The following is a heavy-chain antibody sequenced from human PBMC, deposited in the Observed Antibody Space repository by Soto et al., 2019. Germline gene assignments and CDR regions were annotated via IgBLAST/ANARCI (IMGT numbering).Heavy chain of an antibody. CDR1: GFTFSSYG. CDR2: ISYDGSNK. J-gene: IGHJ4*02. V-gene: IGHV3-30*03. CDR3: AISSSGRYPLDY. Sequence: QVQLVESGGGVVQPGRSLRLSCAASGFTFSSYGMHWVRQAPGKGLEWVAVISYDGSNKYYADSVKGRFTISRDNSKNSLYLQMNSLRAEDTAGYYGAISSSGRYPLDYWGQGTLVTVSS. D-gene: IGHD6-19*01.